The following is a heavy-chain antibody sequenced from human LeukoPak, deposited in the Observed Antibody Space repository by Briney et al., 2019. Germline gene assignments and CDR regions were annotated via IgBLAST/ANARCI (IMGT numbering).Heavy chain of an antibody. D-gene: IGHD5-12*01. CDR2: IYYSGST. V-gene: IGHV4-31*03. J-gene: IGHJ6*02. CDR3: SSGYSGCDPAVYGMDV. CDR1: GGSISSGGYY. Sequence: PSETLSLTCTVSGGSISSGGYYWSWIRQHPGKGLEWIGYIYYSGSTYYNPSLKSRVTISVDTSKNQFSLKLSSVTAADTAVYYCSSGYSGCDPAVYGMDVWGQGTTVTVSS.